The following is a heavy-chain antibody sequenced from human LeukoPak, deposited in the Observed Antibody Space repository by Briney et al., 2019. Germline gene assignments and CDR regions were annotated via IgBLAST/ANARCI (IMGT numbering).Heavy chain of an antibody. D-gene: IGHD2-21*01. CDR1: GFTFSSYW. CDR3: ARVYSPVNGYYYYYGMDV. Sequence: GGSLRLSCAASGFTFSSYWMSWVRQAPGKGLEYVSAISSNGGSTYYANSVKGRFTISRDNSKNTLYLQIGSLRAEDMAVYYCARVYSPVNGYYYYYGMDVWGQGTTVTVSS. CDR2: ISSNGGST. V-gene: IGHV3-64*01. J-gene: IGHJ6*02.